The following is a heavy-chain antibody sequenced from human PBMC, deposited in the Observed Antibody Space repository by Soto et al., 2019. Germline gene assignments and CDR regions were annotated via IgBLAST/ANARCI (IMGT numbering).Heavy chain of an antibody. CDR2: ISFDATDK. CDR1: GFTFRAYG. D-gene: IGHD2-21*02. V-gene: IGHV3-33*05. J-gene: IGHJ3*01. Sequence: QVQLVESGGGVVQPGRSLRLSCVASGFTFRAYGMHWVRQAPGKGLEWVATISFDATDKLYVESMAGRLTISRENSRNTVYLQMDSRSAADTAVYHCARVCGGDCENAFDVWGQGTVVTISS. CDR3: ARVCGGDCENAFDV.